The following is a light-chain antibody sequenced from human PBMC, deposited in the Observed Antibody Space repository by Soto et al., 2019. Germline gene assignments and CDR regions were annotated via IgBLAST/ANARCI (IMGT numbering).Light chain of an antibody. CDR3: SSYTSSSTLYV. CDR2: DVS. Sequence: QSALTQPASASGAPGQTLPNSCTGNNSEFGGYNYVSWYQQHPGKAPKLMIYDVSNRPSGVSNRFSGSKSGNTASLTISGLQAEDEADYYCSSYTSSSTLYVFGTGTRSPS. J-gene: IGLJ1*01. V-gene: IGLV2-14*01. CDR1: NSEFGGYNY.